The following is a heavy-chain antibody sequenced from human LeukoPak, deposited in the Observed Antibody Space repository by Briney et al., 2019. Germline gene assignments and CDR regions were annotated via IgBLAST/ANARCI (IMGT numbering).Heavy chain of an antibody. D-gene: IGHD3-3*01. CDR3: ARDPFGGMDV. V-gene: IGHV3-74*01. CDR1: GFTFSTYW. Sequence: GGSLRLSCAASGFTFSTYWMHWVRQVPGKGLVWVSRINSDGTTTNYADSVKGRFTISRDNAEKSLYLQMNSLRAEDTAVYYCARDPFGGMDVWGQGTTVTVSS. CDR2: INSDGTTT. J-gene: IGHJ6*02.